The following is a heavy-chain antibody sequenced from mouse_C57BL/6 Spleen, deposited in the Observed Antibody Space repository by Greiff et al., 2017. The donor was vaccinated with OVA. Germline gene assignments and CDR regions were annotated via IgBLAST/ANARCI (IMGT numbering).Heavy chain of an antibody. CDR3: TPTVAY. Sequence: QVQLQQSGAELVRPGASVTLSCKASGYTFTDYEMHWVKQTPVHGLEWIGAIDPETGGTAYDQKFKGKAILTADKSSSTAYMELRSLTSEDSAVYYCTPTVAYWGQGTLVTVSA. CDR1: GYTFTDYE. J-gene: IGHJ3*01. D-gene: IGHD1-1*01. CDR2: IDPETGGT. V-gene: IGHV1-15*01.